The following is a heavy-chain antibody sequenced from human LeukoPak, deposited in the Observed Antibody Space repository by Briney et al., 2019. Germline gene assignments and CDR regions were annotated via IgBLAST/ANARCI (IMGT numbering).Heavy chain of an antibody. D-gene: IGHD2-21*02. J-gene: IGHJ4*02. V-gene: IGHV3-23*01. CDR2: ISDSGGNT. CDR1: GFTFSNYA. CDR3: AKVGLRVVVMTARIDY. Sequence: GGSLRLSCAASGFTFSNYAMSWVRQAPGKGLGWVSSISDSGGNTHHAGSVKGRFTISRDNSKNTLYLQMNSLRAEDTAVYYCAKVGLRVVVMTARIDYWGQGTLVTVSS.